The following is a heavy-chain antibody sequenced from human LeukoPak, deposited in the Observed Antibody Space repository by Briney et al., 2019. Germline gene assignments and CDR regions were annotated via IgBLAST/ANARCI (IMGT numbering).Heavy chain of an antibody. CDR3: ARASWYYYGSGSYNFDY. J-gene: IGHJ4*02. D-gene: IGHD3-10*01. V-gene: IGHV4-59*01. CDR1: GGSISSYY. Sequence: SETLSLTCTVSGGSISSYYWSWIRQPPGKGLEWIGYIYYSGSTNYNPSLKSRVTISVDTSKNQFSLKLSSVTAADTAVYYCARASWYYYGSGSYNFDYWGQGTLVTVSS. CDR2: IYYSGST.